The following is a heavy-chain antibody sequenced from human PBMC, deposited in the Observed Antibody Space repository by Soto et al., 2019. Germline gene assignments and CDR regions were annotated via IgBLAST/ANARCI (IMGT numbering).Heavy chain of an antibody. J-gene: IGHJ4*02. V-gene: IGHV3-23*01. CDR3: ARGTYYYDSSGKYYFDY. CDR1: GFTSSNYA. CDR2: ISGSGGST. D-gene: IGHD3-22*01. Sequence: LRLSCAASGFTSSNYAMNWVRQAPGKGLAWVSGISGSGGSTFYADSAKGRFTISRDNSKNTLYLQMNSLRAEDTAVYYCARGTYYYDSSGKYYFDYWGQGTLVTVPQ.